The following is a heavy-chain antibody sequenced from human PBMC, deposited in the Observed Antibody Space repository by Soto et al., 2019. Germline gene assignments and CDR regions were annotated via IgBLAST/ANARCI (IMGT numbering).Heavy chain of an antibody. CDR3: ARDSVATYYYYGMDV. D-gene: IGHD5-12*01. V-gene: IGHV4-39*02. J-gene: IGHJ6*02. CDR1: GGSISSSTYY. CDR2: IYYSGST. Sequence: TSETLSLTCTVSGGSISSSTYYWGWIRQPPGKGLEWIGSIYYSGSTYYNPSLKSRVTISVDTSKNQFSLKLSSVTAADTAVYYCARDSVATYYYYGMDVWGQGTTVTVSS.